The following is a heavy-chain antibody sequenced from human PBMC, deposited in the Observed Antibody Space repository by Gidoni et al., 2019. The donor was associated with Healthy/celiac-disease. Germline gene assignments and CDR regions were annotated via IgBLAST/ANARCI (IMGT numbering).Heavy chain of an antibody. CDR1: GFTFSSYG. CDR2: ISDDGSNK. D-gene: IGHD5-18*01. Sequence: QVQLVESGGGVVQPGRSLSLSCAASGFTFSSYGMHWVRQAPGKGLEWVAVISDDGSNKYYADSVKGRFTISRDNSKNTLYLQMNSLRAEDTAVYYCAKGDVDTAMVTDYYFDYWGQGTLVTVSS. CDR3: AKGDVDTAMVTDYYFDY. V-gene: IGHV3-30*18. J-gene: IGHJ4*02.